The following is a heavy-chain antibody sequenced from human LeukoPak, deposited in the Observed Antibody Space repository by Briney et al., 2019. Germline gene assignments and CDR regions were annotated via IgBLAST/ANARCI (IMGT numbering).Heavy chain of an antibody. D-gene: IGHD3-10*01. V-gene: IGHV3-48*03. CDR3: ARVGQWFGLDY. CDR1: GFTFSSYE. J-gene: IGHJ4*02. CDR2: ISSSGSTI. Sequence: GGSLRLSCAASGFTFSSYEMNWVRQAPGKGLEWASYISSSGSTIYYADSVKGRFTISRDNAKNSLYLQMNSLRAEDTAVYYCARVGQWFGLDYWGQGTLVTVSS.